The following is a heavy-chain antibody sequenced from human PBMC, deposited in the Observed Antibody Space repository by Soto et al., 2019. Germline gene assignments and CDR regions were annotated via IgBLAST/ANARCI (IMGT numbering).Heavy chain of an antibody. V-gene: IGHV4-59*08. D-gene: IGHD3-10*01. CDR2: IYYSGST. Sequence: PSETLSLTCTVSGGSISSYYWSWIRQPPGKGLEWIGYIYYSGSTNYNPSLKSRVTISVDTSKNQFSLKLSSVTAADTAVYYCARLNQGLWFGELLYYFDDWGQGTLVTVSS. CDR1: GGSISSYY. J-gene: IGHJ4*02. CDR3: ARLNQGLWFGELLYYFDD.